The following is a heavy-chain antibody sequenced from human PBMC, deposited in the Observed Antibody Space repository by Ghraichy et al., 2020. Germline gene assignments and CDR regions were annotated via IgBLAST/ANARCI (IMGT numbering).Heavy chain of an antibody. CDR1: GGSIDNSNW. V-gene: IGHV4-4*02. D-gene: IGHD3-3*01. CDR3: AVKRRVTIFGVPPGSHYYMDF. J-gene: IGHJ6*03. Sequence: SETLSLTCAVSGGSIDNSNWWTWVRQAPGKGLEWIGEIYHNGTTNYHPSLKSRVTMSVDKSMNQFSLRLSSVTAADTAVYHCAVKRRVTIFGVPPGSHYYMDFWGKGTTVTVSS. CDR2: IYHNGTT.